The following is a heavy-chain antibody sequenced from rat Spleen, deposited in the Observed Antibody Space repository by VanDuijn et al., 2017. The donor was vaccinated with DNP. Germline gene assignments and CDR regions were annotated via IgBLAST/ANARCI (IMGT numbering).Heavy chain of an antibody. CDR2: ISTGGGNT. CDR3: TREGTGTGYFDY. V-gene: IGHV5-27*01. Sequence: EVQLVESGGGLVQPGRSLKLSCAASGFTFSNYGMAWVRQAPTKGLEWVASISTGGGNTYYRDSVKGRFTISRDDATSTLYLQMNSLRSEDTATYYCTREGTGTGYFDYWGQGVMVTVSS. CDR1: GFTFSNYG. J-gene: IGHJ2*01. D-gene: IGHD5-1*01.